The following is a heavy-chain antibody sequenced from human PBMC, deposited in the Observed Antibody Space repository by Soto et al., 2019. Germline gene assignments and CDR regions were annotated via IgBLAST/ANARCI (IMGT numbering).Heavy chain of an antibody. J-gene: IGHJ5*02. CDR3: AREGVGEQYNWFDP. CDR1: GGSISSGGYY. D-gene: IGHD4-17*01. Sequence: SETLSLTCTVSGGSISSGGYYWSWIRQHPGKGLEWIGYIYYSGSTYYNPSLKSRVTISVDTSKNQFSLKLSSVTAADTAVYYCAREGVGEQYNWFDPWGQGTLVTVSS. CDR2: IYYSGST. V-gene: IGHV4-31*03.